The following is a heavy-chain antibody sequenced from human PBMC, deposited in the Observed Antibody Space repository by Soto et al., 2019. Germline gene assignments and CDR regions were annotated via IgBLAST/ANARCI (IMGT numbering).Heavy chain of an antibody. CDR1: GYTFTSYY. D-gene: IGHD2-15*01. V-gene: IGHV1-46*01. CDR2: INPSGGST. J-gene: IGHJ5*02. CDR3: ARVYCSGGSCYWFDP. Sequence: GASVKVSCKASGYTFTSYYMHWVRQPPGQGLEWMGIINPSGGSTSYAQKFQGRVTMTRDTSTSTVYMELSSLRSEDTAVYYCARVYCSGGSCYWFDPWGQGTLVTVSS.